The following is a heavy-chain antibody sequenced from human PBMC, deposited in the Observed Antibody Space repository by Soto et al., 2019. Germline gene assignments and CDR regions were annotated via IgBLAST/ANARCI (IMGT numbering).Heavy chain of an antibody. Sequence: QVQLQESGPGLVKPSGTLSLTCTVSVASISSTRSGDWWSWVRQPPGKGLEWIGEIHHSGSTNYNPTLKSRVTMSVDKAKNQFSLRLSSVTAADTAVYYCAKMVGATLVDYWGQGTLVTVSS. J-gene: IGHJ4*02. V-gene: IGHV4-4*02. CDR3: AKMVGATLVDY. CDR2: IHHSGST. D-gene: IGHD1-26*01. CDR1: VASISSTRSGDW.